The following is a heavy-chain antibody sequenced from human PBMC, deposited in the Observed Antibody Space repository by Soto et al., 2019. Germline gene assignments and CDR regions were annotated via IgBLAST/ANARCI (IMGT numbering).Heavy chain of an antibody. D-gene: IGHD3-3*01. J-gene: IGHJ4*02. Sequence: EVQLLESGGGLVQPGGSLRLSCAASGFTFSSYAMSWVRQAPGKGLEWVSAISGSGGSTYYADSVKGRFTISRDNSKNTLYLQMNSLRAEDTAVYYCAKGLRYYDFWSDQSYFDYWGQGTLVTVSS. CDR1: GFTFSSYA. CDR3: AKGLRYYDFWSDQSYFDY. V-gene: IGHV3-23*01. CDR2: ISGSGGST.